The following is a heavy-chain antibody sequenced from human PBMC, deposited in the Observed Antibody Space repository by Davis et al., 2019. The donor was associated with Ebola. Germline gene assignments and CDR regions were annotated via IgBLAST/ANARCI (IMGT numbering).Heavy chain of an antibody. CDR1: GFIFSTYF. CDR3: AKDEGWSYSGVSDAFDI. D-gene: IGHD1-26*01. Sequence: GGSLRLSCSASGFIFSTYFMSWVRQAPGKGLEWVSTYGTSADTYYADSVKGRFTITRDNSKNTLYLQMNSLTAEDTAVYYCAKDEGWSYSGVSDAFDIWCQGTMVTVSS. J-gene: IGHJ3*02. V-gene: IGHV3-23*01. CDR2: GTSADT.